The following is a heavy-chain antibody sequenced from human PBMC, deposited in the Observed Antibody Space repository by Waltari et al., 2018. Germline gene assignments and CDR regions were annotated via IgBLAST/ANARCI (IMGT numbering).Heavy chain of an antibody. D-gene: IGHD1-26*01. V-gene: IGHV4-59*01. CDR2: IYYSGST. CDR3: ARFAGVGGAFDY. J-gene: IGHJ4*02. CDR1: GGSISSYY. Sequence: QVQLQESGPGLVKPSETLSLTCTVSGGSISSYYWSWIRQPPGKGLEWIGYIYYSGSTNYNPSLKSRVTISVDTSKNQFSLKLSSVTAADTAVYYCARFAGVGGAFDYWGQGTLVTVSS.